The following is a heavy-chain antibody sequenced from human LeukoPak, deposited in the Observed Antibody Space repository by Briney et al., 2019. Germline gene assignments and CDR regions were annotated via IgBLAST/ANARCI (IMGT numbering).Heavy chain of an antibody. J-gene: IGHJ5*02. CDR3: ARDSYRRILTTLGADYTSHLDP. CDR1: GYTFIGYY. CDR2: INPNSGAT. V-gene: IGHV1-2*06. Sequence: ASVKFSCKASGYTFIGYYMHWVRQAPGQGLEWMGRINPNSGATKYAQKFEGRVTMTRDTTSNTAYMELSRLRSDDTAVYYCARDSYRRILTTLGADYTSHLDPWGQDTVVTVSS. D-gene: IGHD2-15*01.